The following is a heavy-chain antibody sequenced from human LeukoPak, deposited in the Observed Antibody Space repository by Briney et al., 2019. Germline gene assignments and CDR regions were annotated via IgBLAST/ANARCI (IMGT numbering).Heavy chain of an antibody. V-gene: IGHV3-48*03. D-gene: IGHD3-10*02. J-gene: IGHJ6*04. CDR3: AELGITMIGGV. CDR2: ISSSSSTI. Sequence: GGSLRLSSAASGFTFSSYEMNWVRRAPGKGLEWVSYISSSSSTIYYADSVKGRFTISRDNAKNSLYLQMNSLRAEDTAVYYCAELGITMIGGVWGKGTTVTISS. CDR1: GFTFSSYE.